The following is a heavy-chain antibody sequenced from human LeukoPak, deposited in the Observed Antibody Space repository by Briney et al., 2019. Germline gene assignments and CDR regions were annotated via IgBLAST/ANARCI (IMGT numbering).Heavy chain of an antibody. J-gene: IGHJ6*02. D-gene: IGHD2-21*01. CDR2: ISFDGSNE. CDR1: GFTFSYYG. Sequence: GGSLRLSCAASGFTFSYYGIHWVRQAPGKGLEWVAIISFDGSNEYYADSVKGRFTISRDNSKNTMYLQMNSLRAEDTVIYYCAKDRGFSISSYFYYGMDVWGQGTTVTVAS. V-gene: IGHV3-30*18. CDR3: AKDRGFSISSYFYYGMDV.